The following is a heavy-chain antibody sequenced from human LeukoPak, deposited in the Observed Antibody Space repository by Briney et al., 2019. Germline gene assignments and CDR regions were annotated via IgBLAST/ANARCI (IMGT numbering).Heavy chain of an antibody. CDR1: GFTVSSNY. J-gene: IGHJ4*02. CDR2: IYSGGST. CDR3: ARDVAFYGSGSYWVPAFDY. Sequence: GGSLRLSCAASGFTVSSNYMSWVRQAPGKGLEWVSVIYSGGSTYYADSVKGRFTISRDNSKNTLYLQMNSLRAEDTAVYYCARDVAFYGSGSYWVPAFDYWGRGTLVTVSS. D-gene: IGHD3-10*01. V-gene: IGHV3-66*01.